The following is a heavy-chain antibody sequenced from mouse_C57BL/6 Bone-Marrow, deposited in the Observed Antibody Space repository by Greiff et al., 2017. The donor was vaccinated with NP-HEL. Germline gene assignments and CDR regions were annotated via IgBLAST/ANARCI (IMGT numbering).Heavy chain of an antibody. J-gene: IGHJ3*01. V-gene: IGHV14-4*01. CDR2: IDPENGDT. CDR1: GFNIKDDY. Sequence: EVQLQQSGAELVRPGASVKLSCTASGFNIKDDYMHWVKQRPEQGLEWIGWIDPENGDTEYASKFQGKATITADTSSNTAYLQLSSLTSEDTAVYYCTTWTFIPIAYWGQGTLVTVSA. CDR3: TTWTFIPIAY. D-gene: IGHD1-1*01.